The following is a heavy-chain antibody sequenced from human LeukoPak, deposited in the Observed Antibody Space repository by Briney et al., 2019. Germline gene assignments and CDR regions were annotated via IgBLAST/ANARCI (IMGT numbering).Heavy chain of an antibody. CDR2: ISDTGKVV. J-gene: IGHJ4*02. CDR1: GINFGDFA. CDR3: DNGEW. Sequence: GGSLRLSCIGSGINFGDFAMSWVRQVPGRSPEFVSSISDTGKVVFYRDSVRGRATVSRDNSRSTLYLQLSDVRGDDTAVYYCDNGEWWGPGTPVVVSS. D-gene: IGHD3-3*01. V-gene: IGHV3-23*01.